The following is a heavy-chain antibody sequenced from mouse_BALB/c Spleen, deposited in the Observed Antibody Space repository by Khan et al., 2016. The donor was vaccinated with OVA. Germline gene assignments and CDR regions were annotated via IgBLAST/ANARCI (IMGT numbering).Heavy chain of an antibody. CDR2: IYTYTGEP. V-gene: IGHV9-3-1*01. CDR3: ARGGRRAMDY. CDR1: GYTFTNYG. J-gene: IGHJ4*01. Sequence: QIQLVQSGPDLKKPGETVKISCKASGYTFTNYGINWVKQAPGKGLKWMGWIYTYTGEPTYADDFKGRFAFSLETSASTAYLQINNLKNETTATYFCARGGRRAMDYWGQGTSVTVSS. D-gene: IGHD3-3*01.